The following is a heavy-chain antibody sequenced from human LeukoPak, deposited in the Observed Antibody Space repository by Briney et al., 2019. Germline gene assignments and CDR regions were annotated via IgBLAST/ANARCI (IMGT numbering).Heavy chain of an antibody. J-gene: IGHJ6*02. V-gene: IGHV3-48*04. CDR2: ISSSGSTI. CDR3: ARDRVAARPLDYYGMDV. D-gene: IGHD6-6*01. Sequence: HPGGSLRLSCAASGFTFSSYAMHWVRQAPGKGLEWVSYISSSGSTIYYADSVKGRFTISRDNAKNSLYLQMNSLRAEDTAVYYCARDRVAARPLDYYGMDVWGQGTTVTVSS. CDR1: GFTFSSYA.